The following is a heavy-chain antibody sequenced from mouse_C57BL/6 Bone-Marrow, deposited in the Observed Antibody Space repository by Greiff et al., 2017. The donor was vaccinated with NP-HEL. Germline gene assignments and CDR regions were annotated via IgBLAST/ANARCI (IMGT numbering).Heavy chain of an antibody. CDR3: ARCHDGYFAAWFAY. CDR2: INPNYGTT. CDR1: GYSFTDYN. J-gene: IGHJ3*01. D-gene: IGHD2-3*01. Sequence: EVQLQQSGPELVKPGASVKISCKASGYSFTDYNMNWVKQSHGKSLEWIGVINPNYGTTSSNQKFKGKATLTVDQSSSTAYMQLNSLTSEDSAVYYCARCHDGYFAAWFAYWGQGTLVTVSA. V-gene: IGHV1-39*01.